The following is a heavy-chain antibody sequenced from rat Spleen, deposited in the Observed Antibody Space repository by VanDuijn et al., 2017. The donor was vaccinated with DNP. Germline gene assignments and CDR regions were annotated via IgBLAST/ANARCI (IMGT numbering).Heavy chain of an antibody. CDR2: ISYSGST. V-gene: IGHV3-1*01. CDR3: ARWSRYFDY. J-gene: IGHJ2*01. CDR1: GYSISSDY. Sequence: EVQLQESGPGLVKPSQSLSLTCSVTGYSISSDYWAWIRKFPGNKMEWMGHISYSGSTNYNPSLKSRFSITRDTSKNQFFLQFNSVTTEDTATYYCARWSRYFDYWGQGVMVTVSS.